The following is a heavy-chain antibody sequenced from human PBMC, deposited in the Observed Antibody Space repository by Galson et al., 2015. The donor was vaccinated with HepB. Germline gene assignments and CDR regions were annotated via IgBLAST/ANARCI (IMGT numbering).Heavy chain of an antibody. V-gene: IGHV1-69*06. CDR2: INPLFGTA. CDR3: APNAARGIFFEF. Sequence: SVKVSCKASGTMFSGFGTSWVRQAPGHGLEWMGEINPLFGTANYAQKFQGRVTITADRSTSTAYMELGSLRSEDTAMYYCAPNAARGIFFEFWGQGTLVTVSS. J-gene: IGHJ4*02. CDR1: GTMFSGFG. D-gene: IGHD3-10*01.